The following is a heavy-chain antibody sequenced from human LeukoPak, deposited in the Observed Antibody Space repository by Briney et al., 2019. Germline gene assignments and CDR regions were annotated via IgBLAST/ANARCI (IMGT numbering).Heavy chain of an antibody. D-gene: IGHD1-26*01. Sequence: GGSLRLSCAASGFSFADYTMHWVRQAPGKGLEWVSLINWDGGRTYYADSVKGRFAISRDNSKNSLYMQMNSLRPEDTALYYCARDYFGSPSALDYWGQGTLVTVSS. CDR2: INWDGGRT. CDR3: ARDYFGSPSALDY. CDR1: GFSFADYT. V-gene: IGHV3-43*01. J-gene: IGHJ4*02.